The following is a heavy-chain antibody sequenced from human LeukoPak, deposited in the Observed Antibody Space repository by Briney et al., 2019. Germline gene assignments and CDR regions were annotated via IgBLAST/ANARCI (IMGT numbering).Heavy chain of an antibody. V-gene: IGHV3-11*04. J-gene: IGHJ3*02. D-gene: IGHD6-13*01. Sequence: GGSLRLSCAASGFTLSDYYMSWIRQAPGKGLEWVSYISSSGSTIYYADSVKGRFTISRDNAKNSLYLQMNSLRAEDTAVYYCASVSSSILNDAFDIWGQGTMVTVSS. CDR2: ISSSGSTI. CDR3: ASVSSSILNDAFDI. CDR1: GFTLSDYY.